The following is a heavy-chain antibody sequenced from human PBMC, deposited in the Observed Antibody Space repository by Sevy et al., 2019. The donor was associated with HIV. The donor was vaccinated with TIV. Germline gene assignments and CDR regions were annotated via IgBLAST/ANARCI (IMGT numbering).Heavy chain of an antibody. V-gene: IGHV3-30-3*01. D-gene: IGHD2-21*02. CDR3: ARVAVEYCTDDCYHRFDY. J-gene: IGHJ4*02. CDR2: ISYSGTNK. CDR1: GFTFILYA. Sequence: GGSLRLSCAASGFTFILYAIHWVRQAPGKGLEWVALISYSGTNKYYADSVKGRFTMSRDDSKNTAYLQMNNLRTDDTAVYYCARVAVEYCTDDCYHRFDYWGQGTQVTVSS.